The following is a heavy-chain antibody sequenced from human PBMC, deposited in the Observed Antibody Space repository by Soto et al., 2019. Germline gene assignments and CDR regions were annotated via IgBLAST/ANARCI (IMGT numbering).Heavy chain of an antibody. CDR1: GYTFSNYG. D-gene: IGHD5-18*01. CDR3: ARDPGFGFGYSYAFAMDV. V-gene: IGHV1-18*01. J-gene: IGHJ6*02. CDR2: ISGYNGNT. Sequence: QVQLVQSGAEVKKPGASVKVSCKASGYTFSNYGISWVRQDPGQGLEWIGWISGYNGNTHYEEKVQDRIKMTTDTSTSTTYLELRSLRSDDTAVYFCARDPGFGFGYSYAFAMDVWGQGTTVTVSS.